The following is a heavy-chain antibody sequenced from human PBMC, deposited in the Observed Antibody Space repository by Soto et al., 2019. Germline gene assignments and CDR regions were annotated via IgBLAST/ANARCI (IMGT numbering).Heavy chain of an antibody. D-gene: IGHD3-3*01. CDR1: GFTFSSYA. CDR2: ISYDGSKK. J-gene: IGHJ4*02. Sequence: QVQLVESGGGVVQPGRSLRLSCAASGFTFSSYAMHWVRQAPGKGLEWVAVISYDGSKKYYADSVKGRLTISGDKSKNTLYLQMNSPRAEDTAVYYCARDKRDLRFLEWSYYFDSWGQGTLVTVSS. CDR3: ARDKRDLRFLEWSYYFDS. V-gene: IGHV3-30-3*01.